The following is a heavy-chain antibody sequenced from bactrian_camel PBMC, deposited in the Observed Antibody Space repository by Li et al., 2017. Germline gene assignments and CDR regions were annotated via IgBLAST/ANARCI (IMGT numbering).Heavy chain of an antibody. CDR1: GLRFVESD. V-gene: IGHV3S55*01. J-gene: IGHJ4*01. CDR3: AADRLFVRIQRLVDDYQY. D-gene: IGHD1*01. Sequence: QLVESGGGSVRAGGSLRLSCTASGLRFVESDMGWYRQAPGNECDLVSAIRSDGHTFYADSVKGRFTLSKDNAKNTLYLQMNSLQPEDTAMYYCAADRLFVRIQRLVDDYQYWGQGTQVTVS. CDR2: IRSDGHT.